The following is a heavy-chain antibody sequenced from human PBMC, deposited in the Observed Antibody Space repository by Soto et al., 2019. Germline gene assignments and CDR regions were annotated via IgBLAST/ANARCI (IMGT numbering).Heavy chain of an antibody. V-gene: IGHV3-53*01. CDR1: GFTVSSNY. J-gene: IGHJ6*03. Sequence: GESLKISCAASGFTVSSNYMSWVRQAPGKGLEWVSVIYSGGSTYYADSVKGRFTISRDNSKNTLYLQMNSLRAEDTAVYYCARDGVQTIFGVVNYYYYMDVWGKGTTVTVSS. CDR3: ARDGVQTIFGVVNYYYYMDV. CDR2: IYSGGST. D-gene: IGHD3-3*01.